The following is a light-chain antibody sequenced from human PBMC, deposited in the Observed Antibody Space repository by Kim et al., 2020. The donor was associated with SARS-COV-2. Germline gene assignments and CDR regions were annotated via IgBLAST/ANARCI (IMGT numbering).Light chain of an antibody. CDR3: QVWDSSSDHRV. Sequence: PGKTARITCGGKNLGSKSGHWYQQKPGQAPVLVIHYDRDRPSGIPERFSGSNSGNTATLTISRVEAGDEADYYCQVWDSSSDHRVFGGGTELTVL. J-gene: IGLJ3*02. CDR2: YDR. V-gene: IGLV3-21*04. CDR1: NLGSKS.